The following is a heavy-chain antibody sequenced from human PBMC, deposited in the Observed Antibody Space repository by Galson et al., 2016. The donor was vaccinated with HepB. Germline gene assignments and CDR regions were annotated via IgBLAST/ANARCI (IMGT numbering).Heavy chain of an antibody. CDR1: GFTFSTYS. CDR3: ARDRGIQLWSRDGFDY. Sequence: SLRLSCAASGFTFSTYSMNWVRQVPGKGLEWVSSISGSRSYIYYVDSLKGRFTISRDNAKNSLYLQMNSLRAEDTAVYYCARDRGIQLWSRDGFDYWGQGTLVTVSS. V-gene: IGHV3-21*01. CDR2: ISGSRSYI. J-gene: IGHJ4*02. D-gene: IGHD5-18*01.